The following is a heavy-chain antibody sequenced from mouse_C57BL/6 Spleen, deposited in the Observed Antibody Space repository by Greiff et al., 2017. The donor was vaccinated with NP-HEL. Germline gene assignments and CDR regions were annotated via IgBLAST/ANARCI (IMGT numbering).Heavy chain of an antibody. CDR1: GYSITSGYY. J-gene: IGHJ2*01. CDR2: ISYDGSN. V-gene: IGHV3-6*01. D-gene: IGHD2-10*01. CDR3: ARGCLLDYFDY. Sequence: EVKLVESGPGLVKPSQSLSLTCSVTGYSITSGYYWNWIRQFPGNKLEWMGYISYDGSNNYNPSLKNRISITRDTYKNQFFLKLNSVTTEDTATYYCARGCLLDYFDYWGQGTTLTVSS.